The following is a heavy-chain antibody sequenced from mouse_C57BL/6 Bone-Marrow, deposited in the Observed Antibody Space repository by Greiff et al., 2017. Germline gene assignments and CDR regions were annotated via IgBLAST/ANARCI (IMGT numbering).Heavy chain of an antibody. V-gene: IGHV1-61*01. Sequence: QVQLQQPGAELVRPGSSVKLSCKASGYTFTSYWMAWVKQRPGQGLEWIGNIYPSDSETPYNQKFKDKATLTVDKSSSTAYMQLSSLTSEDSAVYYCARGIYYYGSSCFYFDYWGQGTTLTVSS. D-gene: IGHD1-1*01. CDR1: GYTFTSYW. CDR3: ARGIYYYGSSCFYFDY. CDR2: IYPSDSET. J-gene: IGHJ2*01.